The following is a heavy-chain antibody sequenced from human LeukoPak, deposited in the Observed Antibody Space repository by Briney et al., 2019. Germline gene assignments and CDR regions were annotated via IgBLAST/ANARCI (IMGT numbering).Heavy chain of an antibody. CDR3: ARAVAGYFDY. CDR1: GGXFSGCY. CDR2: INHSGST. D-gene: IGHD6-19*01. J-gene: IGHJ4*02. Sequence: SETLSLTCAVSGGXFSGCYCNWIRQPPGKGLEWIGEINHSGSTNYNPSLKSRITISVDTSKNQFSLKLNSVTAADTAVYYCARAVAGYFDYWGQGTLVTVSS. V-gene: IGHV4-34*01.